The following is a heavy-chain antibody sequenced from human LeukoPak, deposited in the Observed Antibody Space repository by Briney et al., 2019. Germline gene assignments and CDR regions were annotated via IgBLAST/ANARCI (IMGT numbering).Heavy chain of an antibody. CDR2: IYYSGAT. J-gene: IGHJ4*02. CDR1: GGSISTYY. CDR3: ARLAYRGPAVADFDY. Sequence: PSEALSLTCTVSGGSISTYYWNWIRQPPGKGLEWIGYIYYSGATNYNPSLKSRVTISVDTSKNQFSLKLSSVTAADTAVYYCARLAYRGPAVADFDYWGQGTLVTVSS. V-gene: IGHV4-59*08. D-gene: IGHD6-19*01.